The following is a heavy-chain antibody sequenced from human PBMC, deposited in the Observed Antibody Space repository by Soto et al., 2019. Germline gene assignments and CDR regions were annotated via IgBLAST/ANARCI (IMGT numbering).Heavy chain of an antibody. Sequence: QVQLQESGPGLVKPSQTLSLTCTVSGGSISSGDYYWSWIRQPPGKGLEWIGYIFYSGSTYYNPSLKSRVTISVDTSTNQFSLKLSSVTVADTAAYYCARDTQHYGDPADYWGQGTLVTVSS. CDR1: GGSISSGDYY. D-gene: IGHD4-17*01. CDR3: ARDTQHYGDPADY. J-gene: IGHJ4*02. CDR2: IFYSGST. V-gene: IGHV4-30-4*01.